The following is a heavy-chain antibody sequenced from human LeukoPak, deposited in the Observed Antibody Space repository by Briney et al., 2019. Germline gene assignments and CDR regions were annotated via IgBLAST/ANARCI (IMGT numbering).Heavy chain of an antibody. V-gene: IGHV4-4*07. CDR3: ARSSGELQDEPSMFFDY. Sequence: SETLSLTCTVSGGSISSYYWSWIRQPAGKGLEWIGRIYTSGSTNYNPSLKSRVTMSVDTSKNQFSLKLSSVTAADTAVYYCARSSGELQDEPSMFFDYWGQGTLVTVSS. D-gene: IGHD1-26*01. J-gene: IGHJ4*02. CDR2: IYTSGST. CDR1: GGSISSYY.